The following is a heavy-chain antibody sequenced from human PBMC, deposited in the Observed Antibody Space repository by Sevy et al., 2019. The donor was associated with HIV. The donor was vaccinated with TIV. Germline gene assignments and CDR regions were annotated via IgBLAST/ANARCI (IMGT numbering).Heavy chain of an antibody. CDR3: ARVLLPVIASAGRMYYYYGMDV. J-gene: IGHJ6*02. V-gene: IGHV3-74*01. CDR2: INSDGSST. CDR1: GFTFSSYW. D-gene: IGHD6-13*01. Sequence: GGSLRLSCAASGFTFSSYWMHWVRQAPGKGLVWVSRINSDGSSTSYADSVKGRFTISRDNAKNTLYLKMNSLRAEDTAVYYCARVLLPVIASAGRMYYYYGMDVWGQGTTVTVSS.